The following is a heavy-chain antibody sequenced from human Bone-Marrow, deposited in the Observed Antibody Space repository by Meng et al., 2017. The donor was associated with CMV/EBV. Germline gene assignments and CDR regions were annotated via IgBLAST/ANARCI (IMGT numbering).Heavy chain of an antibody. Sequence: SETLSLTCTVSGGSVSSGCYYWSWIRQPPGKGLEWIGYIYYSGSTNYNPSLKSRVTISVDTSKNQFSLKLSSVTAADTAVYYCARVESLGVVVPAAISPWFDPWGQGTLVTVSS. D-gene: IGHD2-2*01. V-gene: IGHV4-61*01. CDR3: ARVESLGVVVPAAISPWFDP. CDR2: IYYSGST. CDR1: GGSVSSGCYY. J-gene: IGHJ5*02.